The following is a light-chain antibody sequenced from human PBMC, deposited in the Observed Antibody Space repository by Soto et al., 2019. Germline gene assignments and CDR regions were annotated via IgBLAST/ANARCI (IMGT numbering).Light chain of an antibody. J-gene: IGLJ1*01. CDR1: SSDVGGYNY. V-gene: IGLV2-14*01. CDR3: SSYTSASTLV. CDR2: EVS. Sequence: QSVLTQPASVSGSPGQSITISCTGTSSDVGGYNYVSWYQQHPGRAPKLMIYEVSNRPSGVPDRFSGSKSGNTASLTIYGLQAEDEADYYCSSYTSASTLVFGTGTKVTVL.